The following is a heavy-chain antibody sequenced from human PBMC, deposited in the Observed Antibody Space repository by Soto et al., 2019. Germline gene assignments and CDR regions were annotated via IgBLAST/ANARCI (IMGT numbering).Heavy chain of an antibody. J-gene: IGHJ6*02. CDR1: GYTFTSYG. D-gene: IGHD3-16*01. V-gene: IGHV1-18*01. CDR3: ARMGDVPYYYYGMDV. Sequence: QVQLVQSGAEVKKPGASVKVSCKASGYTFTSYGFSRVRQAPGQGLEWMGWINAYNGDTNYAQNLQGRVTMTTDTSTHTAYMELRSLRSDDTAVYYCARMGDVPYYYYGMDVWGQGTTVTVSS. CDR2: INAYNGDT.